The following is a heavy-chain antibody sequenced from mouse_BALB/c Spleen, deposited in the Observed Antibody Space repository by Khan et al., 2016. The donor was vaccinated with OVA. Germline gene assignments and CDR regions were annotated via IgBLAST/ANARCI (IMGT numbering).Heavy chain of an antibody. CDR2: IWGGGGT. CDR1: GFSLSRYN. Sequence: QVQLKESGPGLVAPSQSLSITCTVSGFSLSRYNIHWVRQPPGKGLEWLGMIWGGGGTDYNSTLKSRLSISKDNYNSQVFLTMNSLQTYATAMYSWARAYYSYDGYSAMDYWGQGTSVTVSS. D-gene: IGHD2-14*01. CDR3: ARAYYSYDGYSAMDY. J-gene: IGHJ4*01. V-gene: IGHV2-6-4*01.